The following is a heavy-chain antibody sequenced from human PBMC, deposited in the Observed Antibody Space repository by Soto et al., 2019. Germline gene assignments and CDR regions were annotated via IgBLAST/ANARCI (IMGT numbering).Heavy chain of an antibody. CDR1: GYTFTSYD. CDR3: ARPKGYDDCLDY. CDR2: INANNGNT. D-gene: IGHD2-21*02. V-gene: IGHV1-3*01. J-gene: IGHJ4*02. Sequence: ASVKVSCKASGYTFTSYDINWVRQAPGQRLEWMGWINANNGNTKYSQKFQGRVTITRDTSANTGYMELSSLISEDTAVYYCARPKGYDDCLDYWGQGTLVTVSS.